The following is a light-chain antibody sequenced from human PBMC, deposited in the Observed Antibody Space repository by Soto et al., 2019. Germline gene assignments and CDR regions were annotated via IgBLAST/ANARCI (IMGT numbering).Light chain of an antibody. CDR1: QSISSW. V-gene: IGKV1-5*03. CDR2: KAS. J-gene: IGKJ1*01. Sequence: DIQMTQSPSILSASVGDRVTITYRASQSISSWLAWYQQKPGKAPNLLIYKASHLENGVPSRFSGSGSGTEFTLTISSLQPGDFATYYCQHYNTYPWTFGQGTKGDIK. CDR3: QHYNTYPWT.